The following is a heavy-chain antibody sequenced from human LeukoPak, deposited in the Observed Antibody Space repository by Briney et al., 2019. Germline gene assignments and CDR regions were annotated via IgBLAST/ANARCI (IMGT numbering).Heavy chain of an antibody. V-gene: IGHV3-43*02. CDR1: GFTFDDYA. CDR3: AKDRYFSLSDGMDV. Sequence: GGSLRLSCAASGFTFDDYAMHWVRQAPGKGLEWVSLISGDGGRTYYADSVKGRFTISRDNSRNSLFLQMSSLRTEDTALYYCAKDRYFSLSDGMDVWGQGTTVTVSS. J-gene: IGHJ6*02. D-gene: IGHD3-9*01. CDR2: ISGDGGRT.